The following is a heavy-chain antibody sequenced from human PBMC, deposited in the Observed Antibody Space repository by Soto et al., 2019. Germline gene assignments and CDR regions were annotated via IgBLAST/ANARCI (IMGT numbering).Heavy chain of an antibody. Sequence: EVQVVESGGGLVQPGGSLRLSCAASGFAFGSHWMSWVRQAPGKGLEWVANIKEDGSEKYYVDSVKGRFTVSRDNAKNSLSPEMSSLGAEDTAMYYCARVDFWSGFWGLDYWGQGTLVTVSS. CDR1: GFAFGSHW. D-gene: IGHD3-3*01. V-gene: IGHV3-7*01. CDR2: IKEDGSEK. J-gene: IGHJ4*02. CDR3: ARVDFWSGFWGLDY.